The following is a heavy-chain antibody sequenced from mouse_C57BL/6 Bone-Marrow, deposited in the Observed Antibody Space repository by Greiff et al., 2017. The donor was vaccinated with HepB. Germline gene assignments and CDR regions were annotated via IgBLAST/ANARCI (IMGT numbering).Heavy chain of an antibody. CDR3: ARAYYSKGYFDV. J-gene: IGHJ1*03. D-gene: IGHD2-5*01. V-gene: IGHV5-16*01. CDR1: GFTFSDYY. Sequence: EVQLVESEGGLVQPGSSMKLSCTASGFTFSDYYMAWVRQVPEKGLEWVANINYDGSSTYYLDSLKSRFIISRDNAKNILYLQMSSLKSEDTATYYCARAYYSKGYFDVWGTGTTVTVSS. CDR2: INYDGSST.